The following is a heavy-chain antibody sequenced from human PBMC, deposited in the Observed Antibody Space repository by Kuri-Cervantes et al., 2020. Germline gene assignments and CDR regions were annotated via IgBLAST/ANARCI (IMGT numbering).Heavy chain of an antibody. Sequence: ASVKVSCKASGYTFTSYDINWVRQAPGQGLEWMGIINPSGGSTSYAQKFQGRVTMTRDTSTSTVYMELSSLRSEDTAVYYCARSDYYDSSGLSPSMDVWGRGTTVTVSS. J-gene: IGHJ6*02. CDR3: ARSDYYDSSGLSPSMDV. CDR2: INPSGGST. V-gene: IGHV1-46*01. CDR1: GYTFTSYD. D-gene: IGHD3-22*01.